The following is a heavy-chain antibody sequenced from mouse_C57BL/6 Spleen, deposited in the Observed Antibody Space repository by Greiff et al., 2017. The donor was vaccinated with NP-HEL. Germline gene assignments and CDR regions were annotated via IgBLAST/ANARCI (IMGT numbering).Heavy chain of an antibody. CDR1: GYTFTSYW. D-gene: IGHD1-1*01. Sequence: QVQLKQPGAELVKPGASVKMSCKASGYTFTSYWITWVKQRPGQGLEWIGDIYPGSGSTNYNEKFKSKATLTVDTSSSTAYMQLSSLTSEDSAVYYCARRLTTVVATDWYFDVWGTGTTVTVSS. V-gene: IGHV1-55*01. CDR3: ARRLTTVVATDWYFDV. CDR2: IYPGSGST. J-gene: IGHJ1*03.